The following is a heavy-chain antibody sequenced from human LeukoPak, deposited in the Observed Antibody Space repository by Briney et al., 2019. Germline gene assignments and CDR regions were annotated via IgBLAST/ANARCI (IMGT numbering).Heavy chain of an antibody. CDR3: ARGYHVHSTFDY. CDR2: ISSSSSYI. CDR1: GFTFSSYS. Sequence: GGSLRLSCAASGFTFSSYSMNWVRQAPGKGLEWVSSISSSSSYIYYADSVKGRFTVSRDNAKNSLYLQMNSLRAEDTAVYYCARGYHVHSTFDYWGQGTLVTVSS. D-gene: IGHD1-1*01. J-gene: IGHJ4*02. V-gene: IGHV3-21*01.